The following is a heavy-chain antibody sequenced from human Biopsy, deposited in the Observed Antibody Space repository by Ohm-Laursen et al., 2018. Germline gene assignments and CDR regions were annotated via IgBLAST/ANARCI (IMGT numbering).Heavy chain of an antibody. D-gene: IGHD3-10*01. V-gene: IGHV1-2*02. J-gene: IGHJ3*02. CDR2: VNPNSGAT. Sequence: SVKVSCKASGYTFTDYSLHWVRQAPGQGLEWMGWVNPNSGATNYAQKFQGRVTMTSDTSISTAYIELRRLISEDTAVYFCARDRMVTIITLVRADTFDIWGQGTLVSVSS. CDR1: GYTFTDYS. CDR3: ARDRMVTIITLVRADTFDI.